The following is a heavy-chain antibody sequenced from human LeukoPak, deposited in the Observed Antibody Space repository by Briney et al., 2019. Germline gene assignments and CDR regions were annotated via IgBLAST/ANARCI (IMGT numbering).Heavy chain of an antibody. D-gene: IGHD6-13*01. J-gene: IGHJ4*02. V-gene: IGHV3-23*01. Sequence: GGSLRLSCAASGFTFSSYGMSWVRQAPGKGLEGVSAISGSGGSTYYADSVKGRFTISRDNSKNTLYLQMNSLRVEDTAVYYCAKVPLIAAPKHFDYWGQGTLVTVSS. CDR3: AKVPLIAAPKHFDY. CDR1: GFTFSSYG. CDR2: ISGSGGST.